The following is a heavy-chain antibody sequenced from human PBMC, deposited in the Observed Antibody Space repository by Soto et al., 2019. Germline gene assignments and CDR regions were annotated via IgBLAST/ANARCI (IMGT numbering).Heavy chain of an antibody. V-gene: IGHV3-23*01. CDR1: GFTFSSYA. CDR3: AKRSSSSTFDY. D-gene: IGHD6-6*01. CDR2: ISGSDDST. J-gene: IGHJ4*02. Sequence: EVQLLESGGGLVQPGESLRLSCAASGFTFSSYAMSWVRQAPGKGLEWVSVISGSDDSTYYADSVKGRFTISRDNSKNSLYLQMYRLRAEDTAVYYCAKRSSSSTFDYWGQGTLVTVSS.